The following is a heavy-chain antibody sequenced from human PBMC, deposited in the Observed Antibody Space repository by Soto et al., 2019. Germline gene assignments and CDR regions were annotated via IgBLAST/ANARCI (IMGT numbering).Heavy chain of an antibody. J-gene: IGHJ6*02. Sequence: QVQLVQSGAEVKKPGASVKVSCKASGYTFTSYDINWVRQATGQGLEWMGWMNPNSGNTGYAQKFKGRVTMTRNSSISTAYMELSSLRSEDAAVYYCARWPDGYYYDSMDVWGQGTTVTVSS. CDR1: GYTFTSYD. V-gene: IGHV1-8*01. CDR3: ARWPDGYYYDSMDV. CDR2: MNPNSGNT.